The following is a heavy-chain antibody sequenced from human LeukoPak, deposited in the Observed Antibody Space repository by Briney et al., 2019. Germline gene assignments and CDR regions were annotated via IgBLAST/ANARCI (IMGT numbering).Heavy chain of an antibody. D-gene: IGHD6-13*01. Sequence: GGSLRLSCAASGFTFSNSAMTWVRQAPGKGLDWVSSLERSGGNTYYADSVKCRFTISRDSSRNTLFLQMISLKVEDTAVYYCATGGVASARPDSWGQGTLVTVSS. V-gene: IGHV3-23*01. J-gene: IGHJ5*01. CDR1: GFTFSNSA. CDR3: ATGGVASARPDS. CDR2: LERSGGNT.